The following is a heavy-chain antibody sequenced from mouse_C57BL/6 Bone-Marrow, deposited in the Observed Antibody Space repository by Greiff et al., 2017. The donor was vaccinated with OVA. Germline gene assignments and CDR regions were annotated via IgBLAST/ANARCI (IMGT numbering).Heavy chain of an antibody. CDR2: IDPENGDT. D-gene: IGHD2-12*01. V-gene: IGHV14-4*01. J-gene: IGHJ2*01. Sequence: EVKLMESGAELVRPGASVKLSCTASGFNIKDDYMHWVKQRPEQGLEWIGWIDPENGDTEYASKFQGKATITADTSSNTAYLQLSSLTSEDTAVYYCTTEPLTNWGQGTTLTVSS. CDR1: GFNIKDDY. CDR3: TTEPLTN.